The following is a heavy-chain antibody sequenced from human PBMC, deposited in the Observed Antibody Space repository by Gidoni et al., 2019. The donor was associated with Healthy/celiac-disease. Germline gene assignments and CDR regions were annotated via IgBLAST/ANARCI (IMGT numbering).Heavy chain of an antibody. CDR3: ARLAYYDSSGYYYVSYYYGMDV. Sequence: EVQLVQSGAEVKKPGESLTISCKGSGYSFTSYWIGWVRQMPGKGLEWMGIIYPGDSDTRYSPSFQGQVTISADKSISTAYLQWSSLKASDTAMYYCARLAYYDSSGYYYVSYYYGMDVWGQGTTVTVSS. CDR2: IYPGDSDT. D-gene: IGHD3-22*01. V-gene: IGHV5-51*01. J-gene: IGHJ6*02. CDR1: GYSFTSYW.